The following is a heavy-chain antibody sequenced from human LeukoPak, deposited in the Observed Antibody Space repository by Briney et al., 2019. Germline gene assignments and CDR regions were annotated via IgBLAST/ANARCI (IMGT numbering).Heavy chain of an antibody. J-gene: IGHJ4*02. CDR2: IYHTGST. CDR1: GGSISSYY. D-gene: IGHD6-19*01. CDR3: ARAFSSGWYPYSIGGLWFDY. Sequence: PSETLSLTCTVSGGSISSYYWSWIRQPPGKGLEWIGYIYHTGSTNYNPSLKSRVTISVDTSKNQFSLKLSSVTAADTAVYYCARAFSSGWYPYSIGGLWFDYWGQGTLVTVSS. V-gene: IGHV4-59*01.